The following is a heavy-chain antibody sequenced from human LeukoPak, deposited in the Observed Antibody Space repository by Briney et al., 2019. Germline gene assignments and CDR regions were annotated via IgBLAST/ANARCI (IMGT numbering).Heavy chain of an antibody. CDR2: ILHNGDST. CDR3: ARLPSFAFDI. J-gene: IGHJ3*02. CDR1: GFTCSTYV. V-gene: IGHV3-23*01. D-gene: IGHD3-16*01. Sequence: PGGSLRLSCAASGFTCSTYVMSWVRQAPGKGLEWLSLILHNGDSTYYADSVKGRFTISRDNSKNTLYLQMNSLRAEDTAVYYCARLPSFAFDIWGQGTMVTVSS.